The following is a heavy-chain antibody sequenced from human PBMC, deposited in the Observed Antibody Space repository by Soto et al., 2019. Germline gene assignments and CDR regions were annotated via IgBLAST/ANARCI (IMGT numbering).Heavy chain of an antibody. J-gene: IGHJ6*02. CDR3: ARARRTVTGPYYGLDV. CDR1: GGSISSYY. D-gene: IGHD4-17*01. V-gene: IGHV4-4*07. Sequence: QVQLQESGPGLVKPSETLSITCTVSGGSISSYYWSWIRQPAGKGLEWLGRIYTSGSTNYNHSLKRRVTMSVDTSKIQFSLKLSSVTAADTALYYCARARRTVTGPYYGLDVWGQGTTVTVSS. CDR2: IYTSGST.